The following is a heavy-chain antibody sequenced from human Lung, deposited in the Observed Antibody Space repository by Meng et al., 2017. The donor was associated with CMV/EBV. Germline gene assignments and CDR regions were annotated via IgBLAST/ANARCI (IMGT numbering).Heavy chain of an antibody. Sequence: ASVKVSCKASGYTFTSYGISWVRQAPGQGLEWMGWISAYNGNTNYAQKLQGRVTMTTDTSTSTAYMELRSLRSDDTAVYYCARIPNTYDFWSGYHDYYGMDVWGQGTTVTVSS. J-gene: IGHJ6*02. CDR1: GYTFTSYG. D-gene: IGHD3-3*01. CDR3: ARIPNTYDFWSGYHDYYGMDV. V-gene: IGHV1-18*01. CDR2: ISAYNGNT.